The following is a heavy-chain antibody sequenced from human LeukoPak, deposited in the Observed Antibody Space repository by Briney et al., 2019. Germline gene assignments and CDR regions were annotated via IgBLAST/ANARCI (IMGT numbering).Heavy chain of an antibody. J-gene: IGHJ5*02. CDR2: ISYDGSNK. D-gene: IGHD1-26*01. CDR3: AKDGGVGATAS. V-gene: IGHV3-30*18. Sequence: PGGSLRLSCAASGFTSSSYGMHWVRQAPGKGLEWVAVISYDGSNKYYADSVKGRFTISRDNSKNTLYLQMNSLRAEDTAVYYCAKDGGVGATASWGQGTLVTVSS. CDR1: GFTSSSYG.